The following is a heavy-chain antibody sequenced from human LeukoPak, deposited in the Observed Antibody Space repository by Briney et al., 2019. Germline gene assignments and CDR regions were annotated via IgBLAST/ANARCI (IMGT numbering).Heavy chain of an antibody. D-gene: IGHD5-24*01. J-gene: IGHJ4*02. CDR3: ARKDDGKVDY. V-gene: IGHV4-34*01. CDR1: GGSFSGHY. CDR2: IYYSGST. Sequence: PSETLSLTCSVDGGSFSGHYWSWIRKPPGKGLEWIGSIYYSGSTYYNTSLKSRVTISVDTSKNQFSLKLSSVTAADTAVYYCARKDDGKVDYWGQGTLVTVSS.